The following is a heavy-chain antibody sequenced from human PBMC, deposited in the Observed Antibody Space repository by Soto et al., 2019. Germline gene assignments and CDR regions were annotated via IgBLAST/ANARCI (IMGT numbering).Heavy chain of an antibody. CDR3: ARVPMHYDILTGYSDYYYYGMDV. CDR1: GGSISSYY. D-gene: IGHD3-9*01. Sequence: SETLSLTCTVSGGSISSYYWSWIRQPPGKGLEWIGYIYYSGSTNYNPSLKSRVTISVDTSKNQFSLKLSSVTAADTAVYYCARVPMHYDILTGYSDYYYYGMDVWGQGTKVTVSS. J-gene: IGHJ6*02. CDR2: IYYSGST. V-gene: IGHV4-59*01.